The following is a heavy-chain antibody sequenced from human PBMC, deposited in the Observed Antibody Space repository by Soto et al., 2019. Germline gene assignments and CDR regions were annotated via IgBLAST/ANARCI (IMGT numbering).Heavy chain of an antibody. CDR2: IHYSGST. V-gene: IGHV4-31*03. Sequence: SETLSLTCTVSGGSIISGGSFWNWIRQHPGKGLEWIGYIHYSGSTYYNPSLKSRFNMSVDTSKNQFSLKMTSVTAADTAVYYCARDLASLGYFDYWGQGTPVT. CDR3: ARDLASLGYFDY. D-gene: IGHD3-16*01. J-gene: IGHJ4*02. CDR1: GGSIISGGSF.